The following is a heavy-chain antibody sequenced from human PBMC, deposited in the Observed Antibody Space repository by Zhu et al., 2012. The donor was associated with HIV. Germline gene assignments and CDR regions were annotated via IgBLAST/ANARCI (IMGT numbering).Heavy chain of an antibody. CDR1: GGSISSSSYY. CDR3: ARHRGAAAGFY. V-gene: IGHV4-39*01. Sequence: QVQLQESGPGLVKPSETLSLTCTVSGGSISSSSYYWGWIRQPPGKGLEWIGSIYYSGSTYYNPSLKSRVTISVDTSKNQFSLKLSSVTAADTAVYYCARHRGAAAGFYWGQGNPGHRLL. CDR2: IYYSGST. D-gene: IGHD6-13*01. J-gene: IGHJ4*02.